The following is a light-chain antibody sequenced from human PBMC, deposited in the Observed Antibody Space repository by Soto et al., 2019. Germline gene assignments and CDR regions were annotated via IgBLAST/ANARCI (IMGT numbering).Light chain of an antibody. V-gene: IGLV2-8*01. CDR2: EVS. CDR3: SSYAGSNIP. J-gene: IGLJ1*01. CDR1: SSDVGGYNY. Sequence: QSAMTQPPSASGSPGQSVTISCTGTSSDVGGYNYVSWYQQHPGKAPKLMIYEVSKRPSGVPDRFSGSKSGNTASLTVSGLQAEDEADYYCSSYAGSNIPFGIGTELTVL.